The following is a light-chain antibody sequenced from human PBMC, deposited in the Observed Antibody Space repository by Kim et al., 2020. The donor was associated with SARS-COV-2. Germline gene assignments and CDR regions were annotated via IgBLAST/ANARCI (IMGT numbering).Light chain of an antibody. CDR3: AAWDDSLSGSWV. V-gene: IGLV1-47*01. CDR2: RNN. J-gene: IGLJ3*02. Sequence: QRVTISCSGSGSNIGSNYVYWYQQLPGTAPKLLIYRNNQRPSGVPDRFSGSKSGTSASLAISGLRSEDEADYYCAAWDDSLSGSWVFGGGTQLTVL. CDR1: GSNIGSNY.